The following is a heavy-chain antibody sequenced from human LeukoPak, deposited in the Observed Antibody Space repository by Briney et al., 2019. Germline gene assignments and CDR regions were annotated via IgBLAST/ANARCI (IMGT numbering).Heavy chain of an antibody. CDR1: GYTFTSYG. CDR3: ARLFYCSSTSCYLERQFDP. V-gene: IGHV1-18*01. J-gene: IGHJ5*02. Sequence: AASVKVSCKASGYTFTSYGISWVRQAPGQGLEWMGWISAYNGNTNYAQKLQGRVTMTTDTSTSTAYMELRSLRSDDTAVYYCARLFYCSSTSCYLERQFDPWGQGTLVTVSS. D-gene: IGHD2-2*01. CDR2: ISAYNGNT.